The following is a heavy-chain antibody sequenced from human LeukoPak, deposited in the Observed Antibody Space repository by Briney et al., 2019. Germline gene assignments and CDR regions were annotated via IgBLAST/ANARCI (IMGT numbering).Heavy chain of an antibody. CDR1: GFTFSSYE. CDR3: ARDLVGATSY. Sequence: GGSLRLSCAASGFTFSSYEMNWVRQAPGKGLEWVSYISSSGSTIYYADFVKGRFTISRDNAKNSLYLQMNSLRAEDTAVYYCARDLVGATSYWGQGTLVTVSS. CDR2: ISSSGSTI. J-gene: IGHJ4*02. V-gene: IGHV3-48*03. D-gene: IGHD1-26*01.